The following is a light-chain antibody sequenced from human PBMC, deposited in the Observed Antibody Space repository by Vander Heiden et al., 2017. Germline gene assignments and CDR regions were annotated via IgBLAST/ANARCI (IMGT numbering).Light chain of an antibody. CDR3: CSYAGSYGV. V-gene: IGLV2-11*01. CDR2: DVR. Sequence: QSALTQPRSVSGSPGQSVTISCTATSSDAGGHHYVPCDHQHPGQAPKLMISDVRKRPSGVYDVFAGAKAGNTASLTISGLQAEDEADYYCCSYAGSYGVFGGGTKLTVL. CDR1: SSDAGGHHY. J-gene: IGLJ3*02.